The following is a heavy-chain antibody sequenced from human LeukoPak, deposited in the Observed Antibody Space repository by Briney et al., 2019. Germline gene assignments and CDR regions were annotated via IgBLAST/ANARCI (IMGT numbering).Heavy chain of an antibody. Sequence: ASVKVSCKASGGTFSSYAISWVRQAPGQGLEWMGGIIPIFGTANYAQKFQGRVTITTDESTSTAYMELSSLRSEDTAVYYCARDFGFTGYSSSPRDYWGQGTLVTVSS. CDR2: IIPIFGTA. CDR3: ARDFGFTGYSSSPRDY. J-gene: IGHJ4*02. V-gene: IGHV1-69*05. CDR1: GGTFSSYA. D-gene: IGHD6-13*01.